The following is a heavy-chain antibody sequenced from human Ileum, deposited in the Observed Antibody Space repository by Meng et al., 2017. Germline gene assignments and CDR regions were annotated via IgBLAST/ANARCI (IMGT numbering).Heavy chain of an antibody. CDR2: MTLCGCP. V-gene: IGHV4-4*02. J-gene: IGHJ4*02. Sequence: QVQRQGPGPGLGAPSGTLSLPCAVSVRSISTGGWWGGACRPPGMGLEGIAQMTLCGCPKYNPSLKSRVSMSVDKSNDQLSLQLTSVTAADTAVYYCTRVFDSWGQGTLVTVSS. CDR1: VRSISTGGW. CDR3: TRVFDS.